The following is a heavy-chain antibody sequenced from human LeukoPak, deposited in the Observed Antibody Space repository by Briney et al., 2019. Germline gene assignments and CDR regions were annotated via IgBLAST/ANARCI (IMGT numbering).Heavy chain of an antibody. CDR3: ARALPPSVFYDFWSGYPNAFDI. Sequence: ASVKVSCKASGGTFSSYAISWVRQAPGQGLEWMGGIIPIFGTANYAQKFQGRVTITRNTSISTAYMELSSLRSEDTAVYYCARALPPSVFYDFWSGYPNAFDIWGQGTMVTVSS. J-gene: IGHJ3*02. D-gene: IGHD3-3*01. CDR2: IIPIFGTA. V-gene: IGHV1-69*05. CDR1: GGTFSSYA.